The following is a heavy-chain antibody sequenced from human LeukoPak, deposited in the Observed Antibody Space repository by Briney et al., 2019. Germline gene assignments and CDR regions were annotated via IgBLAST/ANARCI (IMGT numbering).Heavy chain of an antibody. V-gene: IGHV3-23*01. CDR1: VFTFNRYA. Sequence: GGSLRLSCAAWVFTFNRYAVSWLRQARGRGVEWVSAISGSGGSTYYADSVKGRFTISRDNSKNTLYLQMNSLRAEDTAVYYCARLGYSYVRYCDDWGQGTLVTVSS. D-gene: IGHD5-18*01. J-gene: IGHJ4*02. CDR3: ARLGYSYVRYCDD. CDR2: ISGSGGST.